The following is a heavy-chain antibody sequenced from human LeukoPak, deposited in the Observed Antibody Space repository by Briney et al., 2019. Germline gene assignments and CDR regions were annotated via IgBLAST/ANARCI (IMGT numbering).Heavy chain of an antibody. V-gene: IGHV3-48*01. CDR3: ARGTLF. CDR1: GFTFRNCS. D-gene: IGHD1-14*01. Sequence: GGSLRLSCAASGFTFRNCSMHWVRQAPGKGLEWISYITNGGDIRHYAGSVEGRFTVSRDNAKNSLYLQMNSLRAEDTAIYYCARGTLFWGQGTLVTVSS. CDR2: ITNGGDIR. J-gene: IGHJ4*02.